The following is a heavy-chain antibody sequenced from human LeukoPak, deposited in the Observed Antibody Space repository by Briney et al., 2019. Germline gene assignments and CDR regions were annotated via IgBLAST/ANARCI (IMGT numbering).Heavy chain of an antibody. CDR3: ARGSSSWYGSRLWFDP. J-gene: IGHJ5*02. CDR2: IKQDGSEK. V-gene: IGHV3-7*03. CDR1: GFTFSSYW. Sequence: GGSLRLSCAASGFTFSSYWMSWVRQAPGKGLEWVANIKQDGSEKYYVDSVKRRFTISRDNAKNSLYLQMNSLRAEDTAVYYCARGSSSWYGSRLWFDPWGQGTLVTVSS. D-gene: IGHD6-13*01.